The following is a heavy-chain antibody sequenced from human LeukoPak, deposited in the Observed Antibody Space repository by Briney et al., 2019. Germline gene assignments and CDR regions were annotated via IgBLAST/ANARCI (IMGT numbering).Heavy chain of an antibody. D-gene: IGHD6-19*01. CDR1: GFTFSSYA. CDR2: ISGSGGST. CDR3: AKIVWEQWLVPIAFDI. V-gene: IGHV3-23*01. J-gene: IGHJ3*02. Sequence: GGSLRLSCAASGFTFSSYAMSWVRQAPGKGLEWVSAISGSGGSTYYADSVKGRFTISRDNSKNTLYLQMNSLRAEDTAVYYCAKIVWEQWLVPIAFDIWGQGTMVTVSS.